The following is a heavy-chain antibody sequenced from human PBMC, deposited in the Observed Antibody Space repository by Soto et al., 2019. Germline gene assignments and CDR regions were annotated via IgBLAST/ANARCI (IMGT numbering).Heavy chain of an antibody. Sequence: EVQLLDSGGGLVQPGGSPRLSCAASGFTFSSYAMNWVRQAPGKGLEWVSVISGSGDSTYYADSVKGRFTISRDNSKNTLYLQMNSLRTEETAVYYCARRGPGTYFDYWGQGTLVTVSS. J-gene: IGHJ4*02. CDR2: ISGSGDST. V-gene: IGHV3-23*01. CDR1: GFTFSSYA. CDR3: ARRGPGTYFDY. D-gene: IGHD6-13*01.